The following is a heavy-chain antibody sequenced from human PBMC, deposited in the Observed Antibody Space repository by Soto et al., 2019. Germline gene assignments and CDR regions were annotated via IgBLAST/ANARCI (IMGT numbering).Heavy chain of an antibody. D-gene: IGHD3-3*01. CDR1: GFTFSSYA. J-gene: IGHJ5*02. V-gene: IGHV3-30*04. CDR2: ISLGGSNK. CDR3: ARDRGGNEFWIGYRTGWFDP. Sequence: QVQLVESGGGVAQPGRSLRLSCAASGFTFSSYAMHWVRQAPGKGLEWVAVISLGGSNKDYADSVKGRFTIARDNSMETLYLQLNSLRAEDTAVYYCARDRGGNEFWIGYRTGWFDPWGQGTLVTVSS.